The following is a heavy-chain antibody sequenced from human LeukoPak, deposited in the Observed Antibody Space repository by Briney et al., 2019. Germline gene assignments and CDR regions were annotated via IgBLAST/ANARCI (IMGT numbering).Heavy chain of an antibody. CDR3: ARIGSSWPFDY. V-gene: IGHV3-66*01. D-gene: IGHD6-13*01. Sequence: GGSLRLSCAASGFTFSRNYMSWVRQAPGKGREWVSVIYSGGSTYYADSVKGRFTISRDNSKNTLYLQMNSLRAEDTAVYYCARIGSSWPFDYWGQGTLVTVSS. CDR1: GFTFSRNY. J-gene: IGHJ4*02. CDR2: IYSGGST.